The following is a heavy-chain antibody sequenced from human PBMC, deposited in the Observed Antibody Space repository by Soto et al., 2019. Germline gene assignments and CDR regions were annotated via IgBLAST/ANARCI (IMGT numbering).Heavy chain of an antibody. D-gene: IGHD2-8*01. CDR3: AREVSYGFAP. CDR1: GYTFTSYY. Sequence: ASVKVSCKASGYTFTSYYMHWVRQAPGQGLEWMGIINPSGGSTSYAQKFQGRVTMTRNTSISTAYMELSSLRSEDTAVYYCAREVSYGFAPWGQGTLVTVSS. V-gene: IGHV1-46*01. CDR2: INPSGGST. J-gene: IGHJ5*02.